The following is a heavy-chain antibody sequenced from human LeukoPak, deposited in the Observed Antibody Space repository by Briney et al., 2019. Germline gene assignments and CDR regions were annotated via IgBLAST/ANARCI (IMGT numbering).Heavy chain of an antibody. CDR2: ISAYNGNT. CDR3: ARESILGYDYVWGSYRPFDY. CDR1: GYTFTSYG. Sequence: ASVKVSCKASGYTFTSYGISRVRQAPGQGLEWMGWISAYNGNTNYAQKLQGRVTMTTDTSTSTAYMEMRSLRSDDTAVYYCARESILGYDYVWGSYRPFDYWGQGTLVTVSS. V-gene: IGHV1-18*01. D-gene: IGHD3-16*02. J-gene: IGHJ4*02.